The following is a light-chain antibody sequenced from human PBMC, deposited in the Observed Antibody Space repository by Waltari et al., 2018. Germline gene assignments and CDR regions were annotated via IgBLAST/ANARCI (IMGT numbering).Light chain of an antibody. Sequence: SYELTQPPSVSVSPGQTARITCSGDALPKKYAYWYQQKSGQAPVLVIYEDSKRPSGIPERFPGSSSGTMATLTISGAQVEDEADYYCYSTDGSGNPIFGGGTKLTVL. V-gene: IGLV3-10*01. J-gene: IGLJ2*01. CDR2: EDS. CDR1: ALPKKY. CDR3: YSTDGSGNPI.